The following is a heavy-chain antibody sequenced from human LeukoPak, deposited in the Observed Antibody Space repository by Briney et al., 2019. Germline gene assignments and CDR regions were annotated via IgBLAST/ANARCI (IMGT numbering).Heavy chain of an antibody. Sequence: SETLSLTCTVSGGSIGSYYWSWIRQPPGKGLEWIGYIHYSGSTNYNPSLRSRVTISVDTSKNQLSLKLTSVTAADAAVYYCARELGATVVNYGMDVWGQGTTVTVSS. CDR1: GGSIGSYY. J-gene: IGHJ6*02. D-gene: IGHD4-23*01. V-gene: IGHV4-59*01. CDR2: IHYSGST. CDR3: ARELGATVVNYGMDV.